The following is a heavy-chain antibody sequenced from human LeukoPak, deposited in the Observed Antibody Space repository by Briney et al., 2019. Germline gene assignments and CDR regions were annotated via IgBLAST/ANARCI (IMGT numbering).Heavy chain of an antibody. CDR3: AKDLYYYDSSVVNY. CDR2: IHGDGDNI. Sequence: GGSLRLSCAASGFPFSSYAMYWVRQAPGKGLVWVARIHGDGDNISYADSVRGRFTISRDNAKDTLYLHMNSLRAEDTAVYYCAKDLYYYDSSVVNYWGQGTLVTVSS. CDR1: GFPFSSYA. V-gene: IGHV3-74*01. J-gene: IGHJ4*02. D-gene: IGHD3-22*01.